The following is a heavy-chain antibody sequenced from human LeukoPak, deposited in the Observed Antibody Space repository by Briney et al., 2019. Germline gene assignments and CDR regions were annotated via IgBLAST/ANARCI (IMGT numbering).Heavy chain of an antibody. D-gene: IGHD6-13*01. CDR2: ISGFGGST. J-gene: IGHJ4*02. V-gene: IGHV3-23*01. CDR1: GFTFNNYA. CDR3: ARRSGSSWSSFDY. Sequence: GGSLRLSCAASGFTFNNYAMNWVRQAPGKGLEWVSSISGFGGSTYYAPSVKGRLTISRDNFGNMLYLHLDSLRVEDTAIYHCARRSGSSWSSFDYWGQGALVTVSS.